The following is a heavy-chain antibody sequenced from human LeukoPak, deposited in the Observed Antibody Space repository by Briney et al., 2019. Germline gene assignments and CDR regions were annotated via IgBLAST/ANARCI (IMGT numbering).Heavy chain of an antibody. V-gene: IGHV3-7*01. CDR1: GFTFSTFW. J-gene: IGHJ4*02. Sequence: GGSLRLSCATSGFTFSTFWMSWVRQAPGKGLEWVANINQDGSEKYYVDSVKGRFTISRDNAKNSLYLQMNSLRAEDTAAYYCAREQAYFDYWGQGTLVTVSS. CDR2: INQDGSEK. CDR3: AREQAYFDY.